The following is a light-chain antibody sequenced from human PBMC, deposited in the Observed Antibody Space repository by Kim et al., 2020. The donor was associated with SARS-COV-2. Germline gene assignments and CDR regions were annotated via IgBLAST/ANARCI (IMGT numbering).Light chain of an antibody. V-gene: IGKV1-5*03. CDR3: QQYNSYPWT. CDR2: KES. Sequence: ASVGDRVTITCRASQRFSSWLAWYQHKPGKAPKHLIYKESSLESGVPSRFSGSGSGTEFTLTISSLQPDDFAPYYCQQYNSYPWTFGQGTKVDIK. CDR1: QRFSSW. J-gene: IGKJ1*01.